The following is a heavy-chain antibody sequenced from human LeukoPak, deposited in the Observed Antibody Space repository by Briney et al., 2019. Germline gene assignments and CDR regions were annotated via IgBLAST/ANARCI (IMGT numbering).Heavy chain of an antibody. Sequence: GRSLRLSCAASGFTFSSYAMHWVRQAPGKGLEWVAVISYDGSNKYYADSVKGRFTISRDNSKNTLYLQMNSLRAEDTAVYYCARDLPSPWGQGTRVTVSS. CDR1: GFTFSSYA. J-gene: IGHJ5*02. CDR2: ISYDGSNK. CDR3: ARDLPSP. V-gene: IGHV3-30-3*01.